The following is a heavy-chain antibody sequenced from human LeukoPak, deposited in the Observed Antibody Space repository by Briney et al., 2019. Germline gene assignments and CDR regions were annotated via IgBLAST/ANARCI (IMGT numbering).Heavy chain of an antibody. J-gene: IGHJ6*02. CDR3: ARADYDFWSGYNDYYYGMDV. CDR1: GGTFSSYA. Sequence: SVKVSFKASGGTFSSYAISWVRQAPGQGLEWMGRIIPILGIANYAQKFQGRVTITADKSTSTAYMELSSLRSEDTAVYYCARADYDFWSGYNDYYYGMDVWGQGTTVTVSS. CDR2: IIPILGIA. D-gene: IGHD3-3*01. V-gene: IGHV1-69*04.